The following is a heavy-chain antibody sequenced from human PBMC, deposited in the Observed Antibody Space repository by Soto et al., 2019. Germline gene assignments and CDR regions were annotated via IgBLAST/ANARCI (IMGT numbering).Heavy chain of an antibody. D-gene: IGHD3-3*01. CDR2: ISCYNGKT. CDR1: GYSFTAYG. Sequence: QVQVVQSGDEVKETGASVRVSCKTSGYSFTAYGISWVRQAPGQGLEWMGWISCYNGKTKYAQKVQGRVTMTTDTSTRTAYMEVRCLRSDDTAIYYCARDAPPPELRFLEWHNYDYNGMDVWGQGNTVTVSS. CDR3: ARDAPPPELRFLEWHNYDYNGMDV. J-gene: IGHJ6*02. V-gene: IGHV1-18*01.